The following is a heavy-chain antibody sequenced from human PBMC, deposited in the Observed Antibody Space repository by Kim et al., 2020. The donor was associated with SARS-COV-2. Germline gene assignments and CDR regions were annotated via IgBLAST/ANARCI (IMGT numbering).Heavy chain of an antibody. CDR2: ISVYNGNT. D-gene: IGHD1-26*01. CDR3: ARVALTQRRGAGYYFDH. V-gene: IGHV1-18*04. J-gene: IGHJ4*02. Sequence: ASVKVSCRASGYTFTNYGISWVRQAPGQGLEWMGWISVYNGNTNFGQEFQGRVALTTDTSTSTASMELRSLESDDTAVYYCARVALTQRRGAGYYFDHWGQGTLVTFSS. CDR1: GYTFTNYG.